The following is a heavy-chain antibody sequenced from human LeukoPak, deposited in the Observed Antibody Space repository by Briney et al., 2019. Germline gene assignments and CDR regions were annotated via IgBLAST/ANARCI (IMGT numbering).Heavy chain of an antibody. CDR2: IGSSGGTTI. V-gene: IGHV3-48*02. Sequence: PGGSLRLSCAVSGFIFSSYSMNWVRQAPGKGLEWVSYIGSSGGTTISYADSVQGRFTISRDNANNSLYLQLNSLRDEDTAVYYCARDVDWAFDHWGQGTLVTVSS. CDR3: ARDVDWAFDH. D-gene: IGHD3-9*01. CDR1: GFIFSSYS. J-gene: IGHJ4*02.